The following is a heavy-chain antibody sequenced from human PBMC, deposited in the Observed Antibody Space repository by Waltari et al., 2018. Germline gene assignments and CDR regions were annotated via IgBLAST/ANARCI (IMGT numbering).Heavy chain of an antibody. J-gene: IGHJ5*02. V-gene: IGHV4-34*01. D-gene: IGHD2-21*01. Sequence: QVQLQQWGAGLLKPSETLSLTCAVYGGSFSGYYWSWIRQPPGKGLEWIGEINHRGSTNYNPSLKSRVTISVDTSKNQFSLKLSSVTAADTAVYYCASLYCGGDCYPNWFDPWGQGTLVTVSS. CDR1: GGSFSGYY. CDR2: INHRGST. CDR3: ASLYCGGDCYPNWFDP.